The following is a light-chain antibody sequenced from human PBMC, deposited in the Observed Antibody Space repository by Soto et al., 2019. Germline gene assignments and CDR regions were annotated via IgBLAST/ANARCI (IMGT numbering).Light chain of an antibody. V-gene: IGLV1-44*01. CDR2: TDN. CDR1: SSNIGKNT. Sequence: QSVLAQPPSVSGTPGQRGTITCSGSSSNIGKNTVSWYQQLPGAAPKPLISTDNQRPSGVPDRFSGSKSGTSASLAISGLQFEDEADYYCAAWDNSLNGHVFGTGTKVTVL. J-gene: IGLJ1*01. CDR3: AAWDNSLNGHV.